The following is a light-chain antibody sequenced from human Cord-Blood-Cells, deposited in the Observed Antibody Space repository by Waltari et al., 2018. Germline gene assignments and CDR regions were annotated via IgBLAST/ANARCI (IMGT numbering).Light chain of an antibody. Sequence: DIVMTQSPDSLAVSLGERATMNCKSSQSVLYSSNNKNYLAWYQQKPGQPRKLLIYWASTRESGVPDRFSGSGSGTDFTLTISSLQAEDVAVYYCQQYYSTPRTFGQGTKVEIK. CDR3: QQYYSTPRT. V-gene: IGKV4-1*01. CDR2: WAS. CDR1: QSVLYSSNNKNY. J-gene: IGKJ1*01.